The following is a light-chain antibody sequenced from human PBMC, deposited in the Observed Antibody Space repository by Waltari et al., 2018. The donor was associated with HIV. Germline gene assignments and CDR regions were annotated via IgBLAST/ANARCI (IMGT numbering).Light chain of an antibody. V-gene: IGLV1-47*01. CDR1: NSNIGGNY. Sequence: QSVLTAPPSVSGTPGQRVTIPCSGGNSNIGGNYVYWYQQLPGTAHKLLRYRNNQRPSWVPDRFSGSKSGTSASLAISGRRSEDEADYYCAVWEGSLTIWRFGGETKLTV. J-gene: IGLJ2*01. CDR3: AVWEGSLTIWR. CDR2: RNN.